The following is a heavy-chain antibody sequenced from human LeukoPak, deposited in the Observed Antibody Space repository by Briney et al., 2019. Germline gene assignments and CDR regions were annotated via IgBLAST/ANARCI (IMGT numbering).Heavy chain of an antibody. Sequence: SETLSLTCTVSGGSISSYYWSWIRQPAGKGLEWIGRIYTSGSTNYNPSLKSRVTMSVDTSKNQFSLKLSSVTAADTAVYYCAREVYSSGWYVDYFDCWGQGTLVTVSS. J-gene: IGHJ4*02. CDR1: GGSISSYY. CDR2: IYTSGST. V-gene: IGHV4-4*07. CDR3: AREVYSSGWYVDYFDC. D-gene: IGHD6-19*01.